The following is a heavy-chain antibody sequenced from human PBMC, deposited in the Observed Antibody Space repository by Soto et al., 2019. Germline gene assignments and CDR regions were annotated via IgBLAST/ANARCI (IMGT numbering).Heavy chain of an antibody. Sequence: EVQVVESGGGLVQPGGSLRLSCAASGFTLSSYWMTWVRQAPGKGLEWVANIKEDGSETYYVDSVNGRFTISRDNAKNSLYLQLNSLRAEDTAVYYCAREVLVWFGEFLEDYYYHGMDVWGQGTTVTVSS. CDR2: IKEDGSET. V-gene: IGHV3-7*05. D-gene: IGHD3-10*01. CDR1: GFTLSSYW. CDR3: AREVLVWFGEFLEDYYYHGMDV. J-gene: IGHJ6*02.